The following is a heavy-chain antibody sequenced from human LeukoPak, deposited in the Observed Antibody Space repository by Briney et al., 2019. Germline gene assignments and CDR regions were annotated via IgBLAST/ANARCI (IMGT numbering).Heavy chain of an antibody. CDR3: AQYCTNGVCYMF. J-gene: IGHJ4*02. CDR2: IYYSGST. D-gene: IGHD2-8*01. CDR1: GGSISSSSYY. Sequence: PSETLSLTCTVSGGSISSSSYYWGWIRQPPGKGLEWIGSIYYSGSTYYNPSLKSRVTISVDTSKNQFSLKLSSVTAADTAVYYCAQYCTNGVCYMFWGQGTLVTVSS. V-gene: IGHV4-39*07.